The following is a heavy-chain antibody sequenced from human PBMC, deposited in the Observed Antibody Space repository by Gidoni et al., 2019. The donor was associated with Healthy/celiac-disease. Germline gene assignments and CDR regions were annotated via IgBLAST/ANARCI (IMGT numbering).Heavy chain of an antibody. CDR3: ARDPPEVSWYFDL. J-gene: IGHJ2*01. Sequence: QVQLQESGPGLVKPSQTLSLTCTVPGGSISSGSYYWSWIRQPAGKGLEWIGRIYTSGSTNYNPSLKSRVTISVDTSKNQFSLKLSSVTAADTAVYYCARDPPEVSWYFDLWGRGTLVTVSS. V-gene: IGHV4-61*02. CDR2: IYTSGST. CDR1: GGSISSGSYY.